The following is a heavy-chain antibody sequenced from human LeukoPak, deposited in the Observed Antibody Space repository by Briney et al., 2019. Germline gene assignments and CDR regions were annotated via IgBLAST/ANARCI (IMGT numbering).Heavy chain of an antibody. CDR2: IYTSGST. Sequence: SETLSLTCTVSGGSISSYYWSWIRQPPGKGLEWIGYIYTSGSTNYNPSLKSRVTISVDTSKNQFSLKLSSVTAADTAVYYCAKSHYDSSGYYFFDYWGQGTLVTVSS. D-gene: IGHD3-22*01. CDR3: AKSHYDSSGYYFFDY. CDR1: GGSISSYY. V-gene: IGHV4-4*09. J-gene: IGHJ4*02.